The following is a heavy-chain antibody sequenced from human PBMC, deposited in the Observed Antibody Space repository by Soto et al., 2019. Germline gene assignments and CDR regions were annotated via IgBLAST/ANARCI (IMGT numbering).Heavy chain of an antibody. Sequence: ASVNVSCKSSGYTFTSYCISWVRQAPGQGLEWMGWISAYNGNTNYAQKLQGRVTMTTDTSTSTAYMELRSLRSDDTAVYYCASGPLILEWLLPHYWGQGTLVTVSS. J-gene: IGHJ4*02. V-gene: IGHV1-18*01. D-gene: IGHD3-3*01. CDR1: GYTFTSYC. CDR2: ISAYNGNT. CDR3: ASGPLILEWLLPHY.